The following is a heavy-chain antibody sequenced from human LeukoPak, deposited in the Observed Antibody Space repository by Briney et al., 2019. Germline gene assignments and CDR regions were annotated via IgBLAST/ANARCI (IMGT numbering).Heavy chain of an antibody. V-gene: IGHV3-23*01. J-gene: IGHJ4*02. CDR1: GFTFSSYA. Sequence: GGSLRLSCAASGFTFSSYAMSWVRQAPGKGLDWVSAISGSGGNTYYADSVKGRFTISRDNSKNTLYLQMNSLRAEDTAVYYCAKDQYGGNPQYYYDYWGQGTLVTVSS. D-gene: IGHD4-23*01. CDR2: ISGSGGNT. CDR3: AKDQYGGNPQYYYDY.